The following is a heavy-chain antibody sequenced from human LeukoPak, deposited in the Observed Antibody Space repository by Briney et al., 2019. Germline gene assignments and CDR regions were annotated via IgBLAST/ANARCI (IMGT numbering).Heavy chain of an antibody. Sequence: GGSLRLSCAASGFTFSSYGMHGVRQAPGKGLEWVAVISYDGSNKYYADSVKGRFTISRDNSKNTLYLQMNSLRAEDTAVYYCAKDVTDYGDYGGYFDYWGQGTLVTVSS. CDR1: GFTFSSYG. CDR2: ISYDGSNK. J-gene: IGHJ4*02. V-gene: IGHV3-30*18. D-gene: IGHD4-17*01. CDR3: AKDVTDYGDYGGYFDY.